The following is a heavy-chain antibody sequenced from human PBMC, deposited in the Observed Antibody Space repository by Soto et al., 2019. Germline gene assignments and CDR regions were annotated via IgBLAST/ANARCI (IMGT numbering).Heavy chain of an antibody. V-gene: IGHV3-30-3*01. D-gene: IGHD5-18*01. CDR3: ASADSYGGADY. CDR2: ISYDGSNK. J-gene: IGHJ4*02. CDR1: GFTFSSYA. Sequence: PGGSLRLSCAASGFTFSSYAMHWVRQAPGKGLEWVAVISYDGSNKYYADSVKGRFTISRDNSKNTLYLQMNSLRAEDTAVYYCASADSYGGADYWGQGTLVTVSS.